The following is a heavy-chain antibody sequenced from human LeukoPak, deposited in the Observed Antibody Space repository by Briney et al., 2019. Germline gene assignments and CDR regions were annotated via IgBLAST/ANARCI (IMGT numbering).Heavy chain of an antibody. CDR3: ARAYYYGSGSYGPDY. V-gene: IGHV4-59*01. Sequence: PSETLSLTCTVSGGSFSSYYWSWIRQPPGKGLEWIGYIYYSGSTNYNPSLKSRVTISVDTSKNQFSLKLTSVTAADTAVYYCARAYYYGSGSYGPDYWGQGTLVTVSS. J-gene: IGHJ4*02. CDR2: IYYSGST. CDR1: GGSFSSYY. D-gene: IGHD3-10*01.